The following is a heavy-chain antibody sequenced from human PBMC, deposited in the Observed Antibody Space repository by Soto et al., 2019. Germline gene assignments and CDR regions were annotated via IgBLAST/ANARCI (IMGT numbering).Heavy chain of an antibody. D-gene: IGHD4-4*01. CDR3: ERDDYSNYRAFDI. CDR1: GFTFSSYS. J-gene: IGHJ3*02. CDR2: ISYDGSNK. V-gene: IGHV3-30-3*01. Sequence: XGSLRLSCAASGFTFSSYSMHWVRQAPGKGLEWVAVISYDGSNKYYADSVKGRFTISRDNSKNTLYLQMTSLRAEDTALHYCERDDYSNYRAFDIWGQGAMVTISS.